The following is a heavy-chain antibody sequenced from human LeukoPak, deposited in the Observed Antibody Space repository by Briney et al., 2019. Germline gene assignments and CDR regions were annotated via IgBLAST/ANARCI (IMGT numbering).Heavy chain of an antibody. CDR2: ITQTGST. CDR1: GGSITTSF. Sequence: PSETLSLTCAVYGGSITTSFWSWIRQPPGKGLGWIGEITQTGSTIYSPSLQSRVSISRDASKNQLSLKLRSVTAADTAVYYCARFPYSGNLYLYFDYWSQGSLVTVSS. V-gene: IGHV4-34*01. J-gene: IGHJ4*02. D-gene: IGHD1-26*01. CDR3: ARFPYSGNLYLYFDY.